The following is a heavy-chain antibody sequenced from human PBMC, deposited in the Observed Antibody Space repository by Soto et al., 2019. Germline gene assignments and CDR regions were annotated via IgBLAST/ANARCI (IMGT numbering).Heavy chain of an antibody. V-gene: IGHV4-59*01. CDR1: GGSISSYY. CDR2: IYYSGST. Sequence: QVQLQESGPGLVKPSETLSLTCTVSGGSISSYYWSWIRQPPGKGLEWIGYIYYSGSTKYNPYLKSRVPRSVDTSKNQVSINLSSVTAADTAVYYGVSDDGPLWFGDLDPWGQGTLVTVSS. D-gene: IGHD3-10*01. J-gene: IGHJ5*02. CDR3: VSDDGPLWFGDLDP.